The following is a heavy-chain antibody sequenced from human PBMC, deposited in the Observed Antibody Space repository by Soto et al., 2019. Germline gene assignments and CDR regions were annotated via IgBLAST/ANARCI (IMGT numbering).Heavy chain of an antibody. CDR2: ISNSGGKI. D-gene: IGHD6-19*01. CDR1: GFTFNAYA. V-gene: IGHV3-23*01. Sequence: PGGPLRLSCAAPGFTFNAYAMSWVRQAPGKGPEWVSLISNSGGKIYYAESVKGRFAISRDNSNNTMSLPMNSLKVENSDTSKSGKVAWGRSDWFNYFDYWGQGHQATLSS. CDR3: GKVAWGRSDWFNYFDY. J-gene: IGHJ4*02.